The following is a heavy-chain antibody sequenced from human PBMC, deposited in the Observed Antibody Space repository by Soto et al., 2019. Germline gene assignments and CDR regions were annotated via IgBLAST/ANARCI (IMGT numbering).Heavy chain of an antibody. J-gene: IGHJ6*02. D-gene: IGHD6-6*01. Sequence: GASVKVSCKASGYTFITYGISWVRQAPGQGLEWMGWISSYNGNTNYAQKLQGRVTMTTDTSTTTAYMELRSLRSDDTAVYHCARDRPTSSIRARDYYYYGMDVWGQGTTVTVSS. V-gene: IGHV1-18*01. CDR1: GYTFITYG. CDR3: ARDRPTSSIRARDYYYYGMDV. CDR2: ISSYNGNT.